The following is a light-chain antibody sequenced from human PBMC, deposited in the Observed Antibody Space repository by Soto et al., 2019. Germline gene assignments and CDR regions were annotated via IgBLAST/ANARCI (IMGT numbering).Light chain of an antibody. J-gene: IGLJ2*01. CDR3: CSYAGSSTHVV. V-gene: IGLV2-23*01. CDR1: SSDVGSYNL. Sequence: QSALTQPASVSGSPGQSITISCTGTSSDVGSYNLVSCYQQHPGKAPKLMIYEGSKRPSGVSNRFSGSKSGNTASLTISGLQAEDEADYYCCSYAGSSTHVVFGGGTKVTVL. CDR2: EGS.